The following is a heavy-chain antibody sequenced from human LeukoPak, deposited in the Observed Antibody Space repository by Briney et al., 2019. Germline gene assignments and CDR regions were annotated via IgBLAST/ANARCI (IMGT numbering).Heavy chain of an antibody. CDR1: GYTFTSYG. Sequence: ASVEVSCKASGYTFTSYGISWLRQAPGQGLEWMGWISAYNGNTNYAHKLQGRVTMTTDTSTSTAYMELRSLRSDDTAVYYCARDHYYDILTGYYPPLYYGMDVWGKGTTVTVSS. J-gene: IGHJ6*04. CDR3: ARDHYYDILTGYYPPLYYGMDV. V-gene: IGHV1-18*04. CDR2: ISAYNGNT. D-gene: IGHD3-9*01.